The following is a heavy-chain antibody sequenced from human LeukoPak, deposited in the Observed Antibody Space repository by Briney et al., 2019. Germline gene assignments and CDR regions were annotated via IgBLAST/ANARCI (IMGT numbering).Heavy chain of an antibody. J-gene: IGHJ4*02. CDR2: ISGSGGST. V-gene: IGHV3-23*01. CDR1: GFIFDEYG. D-gene: IGHD3-22*01. Sequence: GGSLRLSCAASGFIFDEYGMSWVRQAPGKGLEWVAGISGSGGSTNYADSVKGRFTISRDNRKNTLYLQMNSLRAEDTAVYFCAKRGVVIRVILVGFHKEAYYFDSWGQGALVTVSS. CDR3: AKRGVVIRVILVGFHKEAYYFDS.